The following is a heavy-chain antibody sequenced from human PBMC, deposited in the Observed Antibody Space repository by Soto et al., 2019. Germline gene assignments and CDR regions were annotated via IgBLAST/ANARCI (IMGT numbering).Heavy chain of an antibody. J-gene: IGHJ5*01. CDR2: VYYSGRT. CDR3: ARQKLEFWNWLDS. V-gene: IGHV4-39*01. D-gene: IGHD1-1*01. Sequence: SETLSLTCTVSGASVSSDTHYWAWVRQPLGKGLEWIGCVYYSGRTYYNPSLKSRVSISIDTSKNQFSVKLTSMAAADTAIYFCARQKLEFWNWLDSWGQGTLVTVYS. CDR1: GASVSSDTHY.